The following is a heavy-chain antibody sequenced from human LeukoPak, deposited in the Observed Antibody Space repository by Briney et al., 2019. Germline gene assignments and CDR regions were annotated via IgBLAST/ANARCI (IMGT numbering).Heavy chain of an antibody. CDR2: ISGTGDVP. V-gene: IGHV3-23*01. CDR3: AKNYYDSSGYYTFDY. Sequence: PGGSLRLSCAASGFTFTNYAMGWVRQAPGKGLEWVSAISGTGDVPYYADSVKGRFTISRDNSKNTLFLQMNSLRAEDTAVYYCAKNYYDSSGYYTFDYWGQGTLVTVSS. J-gene: IGHJ4*02. CDR1: GFTFTNYA. D-gene: IGHD3-22*01.